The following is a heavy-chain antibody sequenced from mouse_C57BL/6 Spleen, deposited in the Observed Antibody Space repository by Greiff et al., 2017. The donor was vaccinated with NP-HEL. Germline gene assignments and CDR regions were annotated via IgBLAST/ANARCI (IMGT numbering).Heavy chain of an antibody. V-gene: IGHV1-78*01. CDR3: ARLPLYYGNLYYAMDY. J-gene: IGHJ4*01. Sequence: VKVVESDAELVKPGASVKISCKVSGYTFTDHTIHWMKQRPEQGLEWIGYIYPRDGSTKYNEKFKGKATLTADKSSSTAYMQLNSLTSEDSAVYFCARLPLYYGNLYYAMDYWGQGTSVTVSS. CDR2: IYPRDGST. CDR1: GYTFTDHT. D-gene: IGHD2-1*01.